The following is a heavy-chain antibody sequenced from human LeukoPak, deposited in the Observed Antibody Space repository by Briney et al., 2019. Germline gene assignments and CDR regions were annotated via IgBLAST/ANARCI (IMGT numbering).Heavy chain of an antibody. CDR2: VYPGDSDT. V-gene: IGHV5-51*01. Sequence: GESLKISCKGSGYSFISYWIGWVRQMPGKGLEWMGIVYPGDSDTRYSPSFQGQVTISADKSISTAYLQWDSLKASDTAMYYCARHQSGSGSYSTDYWGQGTLVTVSS. J-gene: IGHJ4*02. CDR3: ARHQSGSGSYSTDY. CDR1: GYSFISYW. D-gene: IGHD3-10*01.